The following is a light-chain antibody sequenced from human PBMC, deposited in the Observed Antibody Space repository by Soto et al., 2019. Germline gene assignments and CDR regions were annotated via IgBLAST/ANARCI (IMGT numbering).Light chain of an antibody. J-gene: IGLJ2*01. CDR3: QSYDSSNVV. V-gene: IGLV6-57*02. Sequence: NFMLTQPHSVSESPGKTVTISCTGSSGSIANNYVQWYQQRPGSAPTTVIYEDNQRPSGVPDRFSGSIDSSSNSASLTISGLKTEVEADYYCQSYDSSNVVFGGGTKVTVL. CDR1: SGSIANNY. CDR2: EDN.